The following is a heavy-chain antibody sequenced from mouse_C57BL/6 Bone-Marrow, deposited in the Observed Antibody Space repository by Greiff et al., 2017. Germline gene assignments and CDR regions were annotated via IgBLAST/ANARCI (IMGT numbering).Heavy chain of an antibody. CDR3: ARDRSPYYAMDY. Sequence: EVMLVESGGGLVKPGGSLKLSCAASGFTFSSYAMSWVRQTPEKRLEWVATISDGGSYTYYPDNVKGRFTISRDNAKNNLYLQMSHLKSEDTAMYYCARDRSPYYAMDYWGQGTSVTVSS. J-gene: IGHJ4*01. CDR2: ISDGGSYT. V-gene: IGHV5-4*01. CDR1: GFTFSSYA.